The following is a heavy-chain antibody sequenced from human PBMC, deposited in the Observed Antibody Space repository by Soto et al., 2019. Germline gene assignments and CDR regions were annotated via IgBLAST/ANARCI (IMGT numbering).Heavy chain of an antibody. V-gene: IGHV5-51*03. D-gene: IGHD6-19*01. CDR1: GYSFTSYW. Sequence: EVQLVQSGAEVKKPGESLKISCKGSGYSFTSYWIGWVRQMPGKGLEWMGIIYPGDSDTRYSPSFQGQVTISADKSISTAYLQWSSLKASDTAMYYCARPPIAVAGTPDALDIWGQGTMVTVSS. J-gene: IGHJ3*02. CDR2: IYPGDSDT. CDR3: ARPPIAVAGTPDALDI.